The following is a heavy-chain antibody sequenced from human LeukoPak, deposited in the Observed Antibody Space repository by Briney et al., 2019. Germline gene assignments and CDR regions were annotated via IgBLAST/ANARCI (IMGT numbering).Heavy chain of an antibody. D-gene: IGHD3-10*01. CDR2: IYYSGST. CDR1: GGSISNYY. V-gene: IGHV4-59*01. Sequence: SETLSLTCTVSGGSISNYYWSWIRQPPGKGLEWIGYIYYSGSTNYNPSLKSRVTISVDTSKNQFSLKLSSVTAADTAVYYCARVRGLYGSPNRVYYYMDVWGKGTTVTISS. J-gene: IGHJ6*03. CDR3: ARVRGLYGSPNRVYYYMDV.